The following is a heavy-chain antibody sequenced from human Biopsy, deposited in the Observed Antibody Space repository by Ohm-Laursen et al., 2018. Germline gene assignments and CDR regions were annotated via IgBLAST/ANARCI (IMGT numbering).Heavy chain of an antibody. CDR3: ARVSRSIYDSTFDSFNI. Sequence: GTLSLTCTVSGDSINSSYWSWIRQAPGKGLEWIACIDYRGSTNYNPSLKSRVSISIDTSKNQLSLRLNSVTAADTAVYYCARVSRSIYDSTFDSFNIWGPGTMVTVSS. V-gene: IGHV4-59*01. CDR1: GDSINSSY. D-gene: IGHD3-22*01. J-gene: IGHJ3*02. CDR2: IDYRGST.